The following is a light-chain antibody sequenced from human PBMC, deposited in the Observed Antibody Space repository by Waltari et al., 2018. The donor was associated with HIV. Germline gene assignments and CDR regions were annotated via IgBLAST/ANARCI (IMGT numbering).Light chain of an antibody. CDR2: LNV. CDR3: QSYDTSMSGWGI. J-gene: IGLJ2*01. CDR1: PSNLGTGHD. Sequence: QSVLPQPPSVSGAPGQRVTLSCTGIPSNLGTGHDVPRSQQLPGTAPKPLSFLNVSRPPWVPDRVTCAKSGASAALSITGLQAEDEATYYCQSYDTSMSGWGIFGGGTKVTVL. V-gene: IGLV1-40*01.